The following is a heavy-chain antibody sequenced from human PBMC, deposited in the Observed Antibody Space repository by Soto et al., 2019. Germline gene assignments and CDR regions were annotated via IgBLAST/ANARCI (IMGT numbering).Heavy chain of an antibody. Sequence: SETLSLTCAVSGGSINNNFWSWVRQPPGKGLEWIGEIYQTGSINYNPSLRSRVTISVDTSKNQFSLKLSSVTAADTAVYYCARGGLRYFDWYLSRPYFDYWGQGTLVTVSS. CDR1: GGSINNNFW. CDR3: ARGGLRYFDWYLSRPYFDY. D-gene: IGHD3-9*01. J-gene: IGHJ4*02. V-gene: IGHV4-4*02. CDR2: IYQTGSI.